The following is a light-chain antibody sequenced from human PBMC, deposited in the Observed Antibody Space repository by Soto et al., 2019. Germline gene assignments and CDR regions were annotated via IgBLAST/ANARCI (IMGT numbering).Light chain of an antibody. CDR2: SNN. Sequence: QTVVTQPPSASGTPGQRVTISCSGSSSNIGSNTVNWYQQLPGTAPKLLIYSNNQRPSGVPDRFSDSKSGTSASLAISGLQSEDGADYYCAAWDDSLNGPVFGGGTKLTVL. J-gene: IGLJ3*02. CDR1: SSNIGSNT. V-gene: IGLV1-44*01. CDR3: AAWDDSLNGPV.